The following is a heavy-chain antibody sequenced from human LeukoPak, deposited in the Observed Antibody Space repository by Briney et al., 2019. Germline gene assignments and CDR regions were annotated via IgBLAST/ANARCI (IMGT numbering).Heavy chain of an antibody. CDR3: ARGGGDYDFWSGYSYYFDY. J-gene: IGHJ4*02. CDR1: GGSISSYY. CDR2: IYYSGST. D-gene: IGHD3-3*01. V-gene: IGHV4-59*01. Sequence: PSETLSLTCTVSGGSISSYYWSWIRQPPGKGLEWIGYIYYSGSTKYNPSLKSRVTISVDTSKNQFSLRLSSVTAADTAVYYCARGGGDYDFWSGYSYYFDYWGQGTLVTVSS.